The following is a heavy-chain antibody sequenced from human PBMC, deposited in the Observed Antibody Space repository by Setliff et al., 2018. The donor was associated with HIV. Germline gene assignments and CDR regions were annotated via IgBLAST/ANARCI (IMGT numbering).Heavy chain of an antibody. CDR1: GGSFSGYY. CDR3: ARGLGRGSGTYYYPPGY. CDR2: INHSGNT. V-gene: IGHV4-34*01. D-gene: IGHD3-10*01. Sequence: TLSLTCAFTGGSFSGYYWMWIRQSPGEGLEWIGEINHSGNTNYNPSLKSRVTMSGDTSKNQFSLNLTSVTAADTAVYFCARGLGRGSGTYYYPPGYWGPGTLVTVSS. J-gene: IGHJ4*02.